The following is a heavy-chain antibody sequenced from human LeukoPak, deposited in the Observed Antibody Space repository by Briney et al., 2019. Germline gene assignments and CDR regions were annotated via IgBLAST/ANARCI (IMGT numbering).Heavy chain of an antibody. J-gene: IGHJ4*02. CDR2: ISGSGGST. CDR3: AKDWGITLVRGVSKGVRFFFDY. CDR1: GFTFSSYA. D-gene: IGHD3-10*01. V-gene: IGHV3-23*01. Sequence: GALRLSCAASGFTFSSYAMSWVRQAPGKGLEWVSAISGSGGSTYYADSVKGRFTISRDNSKNTLYLQMNSLRAEDTAVYFCAKDWGITLVRGVSKGVRFFFDYWGQGALVAVSS.